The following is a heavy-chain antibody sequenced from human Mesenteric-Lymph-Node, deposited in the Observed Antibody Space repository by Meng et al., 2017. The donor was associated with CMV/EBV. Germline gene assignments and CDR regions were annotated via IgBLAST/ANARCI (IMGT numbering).Heavy chain of an antibody. CDR1: GFSLSSSGVG. J-gene: IGHJ4*02. D-gene: IGHD3-16*01. CDR3: ARRNYGPFDY. V-gene: IGHV2-5*02. CDR2: IYWDDDK. Sequence: CTFSGFSLSSSGVGVGWIRQPPGKALEWLALIYWDDDKLYSPSLKNRLTITKDTSKSQVVLTMTNMDPVDTATYYCARRNYGPFDYWGQGTLVTVSS.